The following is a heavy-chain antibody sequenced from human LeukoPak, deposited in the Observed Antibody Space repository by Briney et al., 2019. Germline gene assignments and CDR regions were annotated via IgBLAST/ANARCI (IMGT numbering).Heavy chain of an antibody. J-gene: IGHJ6*03. D-gene: IGHD5-12*01. V-gene: IGHV1-69*06. CDR1: GGTFSSYS. CDR2: IIPIFGTA. Sequence: GASVKVSCKASGGTFSSYSISWVRQAPGQGLEWMGGIIPIFGTANYAQKFQGRVTITADKSTSTAYMELSSLRSEDTAVYYCARGPLGGYDFYYYNMDVWGKGTTVTVSS. CDR3: ARGPLGGYDFYYYNMDV.